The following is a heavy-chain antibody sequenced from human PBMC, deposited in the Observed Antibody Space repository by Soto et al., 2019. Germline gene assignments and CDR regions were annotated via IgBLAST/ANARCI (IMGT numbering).Heavy chain of an antibody. CDR1: GFTFSSYW. V-gene: IGHV3-74*01. CDR3: XXXXXXXXXXXXXXDV. J-gene: IGHJ6*02. Sequence: EVQLVESGGGLVQPGESLRLSCTASGFTFSSYWMHWVRQAPGKGLVWVSRINSDGTSTNYADSVKGRFTISRDNAKXXXXXXXXXXXXXXXXXXXXXXXXXXXXXXXXXXDVWGQGTTVTVSS. CDR2: INSDGTST.